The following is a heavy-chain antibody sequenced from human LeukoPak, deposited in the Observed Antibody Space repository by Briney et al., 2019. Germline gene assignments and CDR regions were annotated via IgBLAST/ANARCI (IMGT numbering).Heavy chain of an antibody. D-gene: IGHD3-9*01. Sequence: PGESLRLSCAASGFTFSSYAMSWVRQAPGKGLEWVSAISGSGGSTYYADSVKGRFTISRDNSKNTLYLQMNSLRAEDTAVYYCAKDREGLRYFDWTDKGSPFDYWGQGTLVTVSS. CDR2: ISGSGGST. CDR1: GFTFSSYA. CDR3: AKDREGLRYFDWTDKGSPFDY. J-gene: IGHJ4*02. V-gene: IGHV3-23*01.